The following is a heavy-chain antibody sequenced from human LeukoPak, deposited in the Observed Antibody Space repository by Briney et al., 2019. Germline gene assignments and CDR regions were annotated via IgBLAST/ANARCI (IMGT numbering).Heavy chain of an antibody. V-gene: IGHV4-34*01. CDR2: INHSVST. Sequence: SETLSLTCAVYGGSVSGDYWSWIRQPPGKGLEWIVEINHSVSTNYNPSLKSRVTISVDTSKNQFSMKLSYVTAADTAVYYCARRKRSGCSSTSCLLNWFDPWGQGTLVTVSS. CDR1: GGSVSGDY. D-gene: IGHD2-2*01. J-gene: IGHJ5*02. CDR3: ARRKRSGCSSTSCLLNWFDP.